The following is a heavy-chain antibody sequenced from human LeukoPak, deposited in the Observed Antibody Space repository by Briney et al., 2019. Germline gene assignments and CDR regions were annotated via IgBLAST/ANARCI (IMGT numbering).Heavy chain of an antibody. D-gene: IGHD2-15*01. CDR1: GGSISSYY. J-gene: IGHJ4*02. CDR3: ARHYCSGGSCYFYFDY. Sequence: SETLSLTCIVSGGSISSYYWSWIRQPPGKGLEWIGYIYYSGSTNYNPSLKSRVTISVDTSKNQFSLKLSSVTAADTAVYYCARHYCSGGSCYFYFDYWGQGTLVTVSS. V-gene: IGHV4-59*01. CDR2: IYYSGST.